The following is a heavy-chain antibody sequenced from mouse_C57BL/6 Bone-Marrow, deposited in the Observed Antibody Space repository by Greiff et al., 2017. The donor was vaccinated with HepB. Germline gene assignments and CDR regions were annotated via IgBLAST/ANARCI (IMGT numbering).Heavy chain of an antibody. J-gene: IGHJ3*01. D-gene: IGHD2-4*01. CDR2: IYPGDGDT. V-gene: IGHV1-80*01. CDR1: GYAFSSYW. Sequence: QVQLKQSGAELVKPGASVKISCKASGYAFSSYWMNWVKQRPGKGLEWIGQIYPGDGDTNYNGKFKGKATLTADKSSSTAYMQLSSLTSEDSAVYFCARREDYDVAWFAYWGQGTLVTVSA. CDR3: ARREDYDVAWFAY.